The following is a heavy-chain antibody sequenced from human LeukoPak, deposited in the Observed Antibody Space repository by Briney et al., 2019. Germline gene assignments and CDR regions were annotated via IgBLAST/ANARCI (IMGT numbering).Heavy chain of an antibody. CDR3: ARDLRDYYDSSGYYYEGGAFDI. Sequence: ASVKVSCKASGYTFTSYGISWVRQAPGQGLEWIGWISAYNGNTNYAQKLQGRVTMTTDTSTSTAYMELRSLRSDDTAVYYCARDLRDYYDSSGYYYEGGAFDIWGQGTMVTVSS. D-gene: IGHD3-22*01. V-gene: IGHV1-18*01. CDR2: ISAYNGNT. J-gene: IGHJ3*02. CDR1: GYTFTSYG.